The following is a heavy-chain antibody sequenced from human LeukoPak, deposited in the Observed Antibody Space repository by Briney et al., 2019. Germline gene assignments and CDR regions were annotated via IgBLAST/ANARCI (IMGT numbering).Heavy chain of an antibody. Sequence: KPSETLSLTCTVSGGSISSYYWSWIRQPAGKGLEWIGRIYTSGSTNYNPSLKSRVTISVATSKNQFSLKLSSVTAADTAVYYCARDRTVTDDYYYYYGMDVWGQGTTVTVSS. CDR1: GGSISSYY. V-gene: IGHV4-4*07. CDR2: IYTSGST. J-gene: IGHJ6*02. CDR3: ARDRTVTDDYYYYYGMDV. D-gene: IGHD4-17*01.